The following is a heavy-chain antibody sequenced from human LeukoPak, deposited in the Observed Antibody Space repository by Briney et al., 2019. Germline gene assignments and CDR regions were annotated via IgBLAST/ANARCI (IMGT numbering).Heavy chain of an antibody. D-gene: IGHD3-22*01. CDR3: AKDSSDSSGYYYASNWFDP. CDR2: IRCDGSNK. J-gene: IGHJ5*02. V-gene: IGHV3-30*02. Sequence: GGSLRLSCAASGFTFSSYGMHWVRQAPGKGLEWVAFIRCDGSNKYYADSVKGRFTISRDNSKNTLYLQMNSLRAEDTAVYYCAKDSSDSSGYYYASNWFDPWGQGTLVTVSS. CDR1: GFTFSSYG.